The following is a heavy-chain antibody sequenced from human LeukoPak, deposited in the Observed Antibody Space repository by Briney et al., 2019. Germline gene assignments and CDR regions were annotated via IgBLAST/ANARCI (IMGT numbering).Heavy chain of an antibody. CDR3: ASGSGQWLALGH. CDR2: IWYDGSNK. CDR1: GFTFSSYG. D-gene: IGHD6-19*01. V-gene: IGHV3-33*01. J-gene: IGHJ4*02. Sequence: GGSLRLSCAASGFTFSSYGMHWVRQAPGKGLEWVAVIWYDGSNKYYADSVKGRFTISRDNSKNTLYLQMNSLRAEDTAVYYCASGSGQWLALGHWGQGTLVTVSS.